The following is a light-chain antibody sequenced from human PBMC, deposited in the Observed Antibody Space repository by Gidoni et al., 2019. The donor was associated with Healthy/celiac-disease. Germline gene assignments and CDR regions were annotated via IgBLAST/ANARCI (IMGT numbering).Light chain of an antibody. V-gene: IGLV3-10*01. CDR3: YSTDSSGTQGV. CDR1: AFPKKY. J-gene: IGLJ3*02. CDR2: EDS. Sequence: SCGLTQPPSESVSPGQTGRITCSRDAFPKKYAYWYQHKSGQALELVIYEDSKRPSGIPGSFSGSISGTMATLTISGAQVEDEADYYCYSTDSSGTQGVFGGGTKLTVL.